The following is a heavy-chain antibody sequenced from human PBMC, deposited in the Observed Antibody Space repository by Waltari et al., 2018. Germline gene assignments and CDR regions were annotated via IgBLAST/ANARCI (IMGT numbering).Heavy chain of an antibody. J-gene: IGHJ4*02. CDR1: GFTFSWSW. V-gene: IGHV3-7*02. D-gene: IGHD2-8*01. Sequence: EVQLVESGGGLVQPGGSLSLSCAASGFTFSWSWMGWFRQAPGKGLEWVDKIKEDGSEKDYVDSVKGRFTISRDNAKNSLYLQMDSLRAEDTAVYYCATMGVGRFDYWGQGTLVTVSS. CDR2: IKEDGSEK. CDR3: ATMGVGRFDY.